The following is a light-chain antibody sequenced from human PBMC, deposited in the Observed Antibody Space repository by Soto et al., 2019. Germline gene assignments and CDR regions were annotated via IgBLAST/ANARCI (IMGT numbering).Light chain of an antibody. J-gene: IGKJ1*01. V-gene: IGKV3-15*01. CDR2: RAS. CDR3: QQSQNLWT. Sequence: IVMTQSPATLSVSPGERATLSCRAGQTIYSNVAWYQQRPGQAPRLLIYRASTRATGVPARFSGSGSGTESTLTISGLQSEDFALYYCQQSQNLWTFGQGTKVDIK. CDR1: QTIYSN.